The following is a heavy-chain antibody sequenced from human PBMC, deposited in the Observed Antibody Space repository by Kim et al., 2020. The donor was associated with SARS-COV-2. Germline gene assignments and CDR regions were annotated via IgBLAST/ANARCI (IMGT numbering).Heavy chain of an antibody. CDR1: GFTFSGSA. Sequence: GGSLRLSCAASGFTFSGSAMHWVRQASGKGLEWVGRIGSKAYSYETAYAASVNGRFTITSDDSLNMAYMKMSSLKTADTYGAYCASVAGTKISFWGAFD. D-gene: IGHD6-13*01. J-gene: IGHJ3*02. V-gene: IGHV3-73*01. CDR2: IGSKAYSYET. CDR3: ASVAGTKISFWGAFD.